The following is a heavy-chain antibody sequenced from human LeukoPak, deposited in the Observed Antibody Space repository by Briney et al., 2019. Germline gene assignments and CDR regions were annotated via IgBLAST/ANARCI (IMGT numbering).Heavy chain of an antibody. CDR1: GGSFSGYY. J-gene: IGHJ5*02. Sequence: SETLSLTCAVYGGSFSGYYWSWIRQPPGKGLEWIGEINHSVSTNYNPSLKSRVTISVDTSKNQFSLKLSSVTAADTAVYYCARGVVPAVIFFGWFDPWGQGTLVTVSS. CDR3: ARGVVPAVIFFGWFDP. CDR2: INHSVST. D-gene: IGHD2-2*01. V-gene: IGHV4-34*01.